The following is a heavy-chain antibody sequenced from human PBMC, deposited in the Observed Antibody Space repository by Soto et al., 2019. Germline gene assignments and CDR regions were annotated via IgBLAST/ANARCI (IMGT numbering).Heavy chain of an antibody. CDR1: GFTFSNYA. J-gene: IGHJ4*02. Sequence: GGSLRLSCAASGFTFSNYAMSWVRQAPGEGLEWVSGLSDGGGSTFYADSVKGRFTISRDNSKNTLYLQMNSLRAEDTAVYYCAKGIVGATSFDYWGQGTLVTVSS. CDR3: AKGIVGATSFDY. V-gene: IGHV3-23*01. D-gene: IGHD1-26*01. CDR2: LSDGGGST.